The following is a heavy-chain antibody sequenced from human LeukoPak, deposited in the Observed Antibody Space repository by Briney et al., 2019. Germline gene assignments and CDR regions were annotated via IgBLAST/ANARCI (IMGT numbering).Heavy chain of an antibody. J-gene: IGHJ3*02. D-gene: IGHD4-17*01. CDR3: LVTTSAGAFDI. CDR2: IWFGGSNK. V-gene: IGHV3-33*08. Sequence: TGGSLRLSCAASGFTFSSSGMHWVRQAPGKGLEWVAVIWFGGSNKYYADSVKGRFTISRDNSKNTLYLQINNLRAEDTAVYYCLVTTSAGAFDIWGQGTMVTVSS. CDR1: GFTFSSSG.